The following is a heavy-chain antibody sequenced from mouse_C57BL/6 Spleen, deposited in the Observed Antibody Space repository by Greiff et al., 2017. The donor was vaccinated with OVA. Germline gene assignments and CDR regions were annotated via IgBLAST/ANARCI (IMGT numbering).Heavy chain of an antibody. Sequence: EVQLVESGGGLVKPGGSLKLSCAASGFTFSSYAMSWVRQTPEKRLEWVATISDGGSYTYYPDNVKGRFTISRDNAKNNLYLQMSHLKSEDTAMYYCARTLGLYYAMDYWGQGTSVTVSS. V-gene: IGHV5-4*01. J-gene: IGHJ4*01. CDR3: ARTLGLYYAMDY. CDR2: ISDGGSYT. D-gene: IGHD2-10*02. CDR1: GFTFSSYA.